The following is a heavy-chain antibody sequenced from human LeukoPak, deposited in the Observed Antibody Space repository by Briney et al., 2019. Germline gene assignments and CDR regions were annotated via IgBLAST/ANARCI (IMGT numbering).Heavy chain of an antibody. CDR2: IQYDGSNK. J-gene: IGHJ6*03. D-gene: IGHD7-27*01. CDR1: AFTFSSYG. Sequence: GGSLRLSCAASAFTFSSYGMHWVRQAPGKGLEWVAFIQYDGSNKYYADSVKGRFTISRDNSKNTLYLQMNSLRAEDTAVYYCAKDGKTGDYMDVWGKGTMVTVSS. CDR3: AKDGKTGDYMDV. V-gene: IGHV3-30*02.